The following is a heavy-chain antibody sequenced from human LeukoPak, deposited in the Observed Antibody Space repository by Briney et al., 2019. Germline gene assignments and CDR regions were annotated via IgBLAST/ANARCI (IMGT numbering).Heavy chain of an antibody. D-gene: IGHD1-1*01. CDR3: AKARDAGTTGTTEGFDY. V-gene: IGHV3-9*01. CDR1: GFTFGDYA. Sequence: PGGSLRLSCAASGFTFGDYAMHWVRQAPGKGLEWVSGISWNSGTIGYADSVKGRFTISRDNAKNSLYLQMNSLRAEDTALYYCAKARDAGTTGTTEGFDYWGQGTLVTVSS. CDR2: ISWNSGTI. J-gene: IGHJ4*02.